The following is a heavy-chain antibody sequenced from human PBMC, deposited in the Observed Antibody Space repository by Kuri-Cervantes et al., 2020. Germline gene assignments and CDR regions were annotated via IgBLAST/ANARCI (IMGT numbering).Heavy chain of an antibody. J-gene: IGHJ5*02. CDR1: GFTFSSYA. D-gene: IGHD3-10*01. V-gene: IGHV3-23*01. CDR2: ISGSGGST. CDR3: AKGQIYGSGMNWLDP. Sequence: GGSLRLSCAASGFTFSSYAMSWVRQAPGKGLEWVSAISGSGGSTYYADSVKGRFTISRDNSKNTLYLQMNSLRAEDTAVYYCAKGQIYGSGMNWLDPWGQGTLVTVSS.